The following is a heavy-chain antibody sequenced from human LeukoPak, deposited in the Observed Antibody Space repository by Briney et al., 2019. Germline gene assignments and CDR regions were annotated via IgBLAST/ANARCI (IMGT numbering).Heavy chain of an antibody. CDR2: IYYSGST. CDR3: ARHSLDYADYFDY. Sequence: SETLSLTCTVSGGSISSYYWSWIRQPPGKGMEWIGYIYYSGSTNYNPSLKSRVTISVDTSKNQFSLKLSSVTAADTAVYYCARHSLDYADYFDYWGQGTLVTVSS. CDR1: GGSISSYY. V-gene: IGHV4-59*08. D-gene: IGHD4-17*01. J-gene: IGHJ4*02.